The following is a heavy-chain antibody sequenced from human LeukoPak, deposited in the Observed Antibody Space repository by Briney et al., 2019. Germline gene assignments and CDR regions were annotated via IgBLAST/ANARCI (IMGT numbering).Heavy chain of an antibody. CDR2: IWYDGSNK. Sequence: GGSLRLSCAASGFTFSSYGMHWVRQAPGKGLEWVAVIWYDGSNKYYADSVKGRFTISRDNSKNTLYLQMNSLRAEDTAVYYCSRDLQDYLGSGSSYGMDVWGQGTTVTVSS. CDR1: GFTFSSYG. D-gene: IGHD3-10*01. CDR3: SRDLQDYLGSGSSYGMDV. V-gene: IGHV3-33*01. J-gene: IGHJ6*02.